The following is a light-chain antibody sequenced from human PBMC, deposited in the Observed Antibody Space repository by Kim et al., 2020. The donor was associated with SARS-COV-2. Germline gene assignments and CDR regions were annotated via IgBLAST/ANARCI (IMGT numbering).Light chain of an antibody. V-gene: IGLV3-21*04. Sequence: SYELTQPPSVSVAPGKTARITCGGNNIGSKSVHWYQQKPGQAPVLVIYYDSDRPSGIPERFSGSNSGNTATQTIRRVEAGDEADYYCQVWDSSSDHPVFGGGPKLTVL. CDR2: YDS. CDR1: NIGSKS. J-gene: IGLJ3*02. CDR3: QVWDSSSDHPV.